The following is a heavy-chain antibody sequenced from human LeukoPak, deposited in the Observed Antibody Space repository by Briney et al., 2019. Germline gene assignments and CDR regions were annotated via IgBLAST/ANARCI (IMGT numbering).Heavy chain of an antibody. J-gene: IGHJ4*02. CDR2: ISWNSGSI. CDR1: GFTFDDCA. CDR3: AKSLPRWDSHPRIAAAHDY. D-gene: IGHD6-13*01. Sequence: GGSLRLSCAASGFTFDDCAMHWVRQAPGKGLEWVSGISWNSGSIGYADSVKGRFTISRDNAKNSLYLQMNSLRAEDTALYYCAKSLPRWDSHPRIAAAHDYWGQGTLVTVSS. V-gene: IGHV3-9*01.